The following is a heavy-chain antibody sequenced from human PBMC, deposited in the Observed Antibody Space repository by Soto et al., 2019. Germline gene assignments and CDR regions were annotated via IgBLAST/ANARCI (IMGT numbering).Heavy chain of an antibody. D-gene: IGHD3-10*01. V-gene: IGHV3-23*01. J-gene: IGHJ6*02. Sequence: GGSLRLSCTASGFTFTNFAMTWVRQAPGKGLEWVSSVNGGGDREYYADFAKGRFILSRDNSKNTVFLQMKSLRDEDTALYYCAKGGASRGHYYGVDVWGQGTMVTVSS. CDR2: VNGGGDRE. CDR1: GFTFTNFA. CDR3: AKGGASRGHYYGVDV.